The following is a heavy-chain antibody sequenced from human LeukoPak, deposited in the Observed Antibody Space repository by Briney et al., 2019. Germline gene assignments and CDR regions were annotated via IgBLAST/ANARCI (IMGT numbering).Heavy chain of an antibody. D-gene: IGHD6-19*01. CDR3: ARVPDSGPAY. Sequence: PGGSLRLSCAASGFTFSSCSMNWVRQAPGKGLEWVSSISSGSNYIYYADSVKGRFTISRDNAKNSLYLQMNSLRAGDTAVYYCARVPDSGPAYWGQGTLVTVSS. CDR1: GFTFSSCS. J-gene: IGHJ4*02. CDR2: ISSGSNYI. V-gene: IGHV3-21*01.